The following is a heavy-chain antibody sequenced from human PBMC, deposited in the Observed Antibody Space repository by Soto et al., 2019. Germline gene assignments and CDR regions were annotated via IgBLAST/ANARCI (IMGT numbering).Heavy chain of an antibody. D-gene: IGHD2-21*01. Sequence: QVQLVESGGGLVKPGGSLRLSCAASGVTFSDYYMSWIRQAPGKGLEWVSYISSSGSSIYYADSVKGRFTSSRDNAKNSLYLQINCVRADDTAVYYFARGGVHIGWFGPWGQGTLGTVSS. V-gene: IGHV3-11*01. CDR1: GVTFSDYY. CDR2: ISSSGSSI. J-gene: IGHJ5*02. CDR3: ARGGVHIGWFGP.